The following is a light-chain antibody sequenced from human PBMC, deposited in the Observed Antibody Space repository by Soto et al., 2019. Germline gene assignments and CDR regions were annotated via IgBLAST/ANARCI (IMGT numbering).Light chain of an antibody. CDR2: GAS. CDR1: QVISST. J-gene: IGKJ4*01. CDR3: QQLNNSPLT. V-gene: IGKV3-15*01. Sequence: EIEMTQSPSSLSASPGESATISCRASQVISSTLAWYQQKPGQAPRLLIYGASTRESGIPARFSGIVSGTEFTLTISSLQSEDFAVYYCQQLNNSPLTFGGGTKVEIK.